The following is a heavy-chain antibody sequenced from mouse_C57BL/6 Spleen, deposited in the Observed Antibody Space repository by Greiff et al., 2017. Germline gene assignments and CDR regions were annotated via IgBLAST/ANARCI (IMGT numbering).Heavy chain of an antibody. CDR3: ARVDINWYFDV. CDR2: INPGSGGT. V-gene: IGHV1-54*01. D-gene: IGHD1-3*01. CDR1: GYAFTNYL. J-gene: IGHJ1*03. Sequence: QVQLQQSGAELVRPGTSVKVSCKASGYAFTNYLIEWVKQRPGQGLEWIGVINPGSGGTNYNEKFKGKATLTADKSSSTAYMQLSSLTSEDSAVYFCARVDINWYFDVWGTGTTVTVSS.